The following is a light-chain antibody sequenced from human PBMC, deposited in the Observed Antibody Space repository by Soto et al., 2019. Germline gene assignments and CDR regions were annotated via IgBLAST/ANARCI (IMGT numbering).Light chain of an antibody. Sequence: DIQMTQSPPMLSAFVGDRVTITCRASQSISSWLAWYQQKPGKAPKLLIYKSSSLQSGVPSRFSGSGSGTEFTLTISSLQPDDFASYYCQQYNSYSSITFGQGTRLEIK. V-gene: IGKV1-5*03. CDR2: KSS. CDR3: QQYNSYSSIT. CDR1: QSISSW. J-gene: IGKJ5*01.